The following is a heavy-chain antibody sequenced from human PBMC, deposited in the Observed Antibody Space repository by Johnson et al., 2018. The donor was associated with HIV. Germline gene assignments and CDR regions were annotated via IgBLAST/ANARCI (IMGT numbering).Heavy chain of an antibody. D-gene: IGHD6-19*01. CDR2: IKQDGSEK. J-gene: IGHJ3*02. CDR3: ARAKSSGWYSDAFDI. CDR1: GFTFSNAW. Sequence: VQLVESGGGLVKPGGSLRLSCAASGFTFSNAWMSWVRQAPGKGLEWVANIKQDGSEKYYVDSVKGRFTISRDNAKNSLYLQMNSLRDEDTAVYYCARAKSSGWYSDAFDIWGQGTMVTVSS. V-gene: IGHV3-7*03.